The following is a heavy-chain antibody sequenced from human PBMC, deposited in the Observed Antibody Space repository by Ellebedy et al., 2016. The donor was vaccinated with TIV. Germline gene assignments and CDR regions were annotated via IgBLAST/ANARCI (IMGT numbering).Heavy chain of an antibody. V-gene: IGHV5-51*01. CDR2: IYPGDSDT. CDR3: ARAVLIAVAGTGPDAFDI. CDR1: GYSFTSYW. D-gene: IGHD6-19*01. Sequence: PGGSLRLSCKGSGYSFTSYWIGWVRQMPGKGLEWMGIIYPGDSDTRYSPSFQGQVTISADKSISTAYLQWSSLKASDTAMYYCARAVLIAVAGTGPDAFDIWGQGTMVTVSS. J-gene: IGHJ3*02.